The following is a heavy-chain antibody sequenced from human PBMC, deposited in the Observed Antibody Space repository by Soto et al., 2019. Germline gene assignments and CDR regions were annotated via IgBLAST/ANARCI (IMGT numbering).Heavy chain of an antibody. Sequence: GGSLRLSCAASGFTFDDYTMHWVRQRPGKGLEWVSLVSWDSGSRIYADSVQGRFTISRDNSNSSLFLQMNSLRTEDTAVYFCVKGASGAGFVDLWGLGTTVTVSS. CDR1: GFTFDDYT. CDR2: VSWDSGSR. J-gene: IGHJ3*01. D-gene: IGHD3-16*01. CDR3: VKGASGAGFVDL. V-gene: IGHV3-43*01.